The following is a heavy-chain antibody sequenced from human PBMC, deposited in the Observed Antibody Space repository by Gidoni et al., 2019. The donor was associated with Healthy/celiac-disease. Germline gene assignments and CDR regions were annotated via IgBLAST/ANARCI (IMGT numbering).Heavy chain of an antibody. D-gene: IGHD1-1*01. V-gene: IGHV3-23*01. J-gene: IGHJ6*02. CDR3: AKDLGDISGWRINWNDDNYYYGMDV. CDR1: GFTFSSYA. Sequence: EVQLLESGGGLVQPGGSLRLSCAASGFTFSSYAMSWVRQAPGKGLEWVSAISGSGGSTYYADSVKGRFTISRDNSKNTLYLQMNSLRAEDTAVYYCAKDLGDISGWRINWNDDNYYYGMDVWGQGTTVTVSS. CDR2: ISGSGGST.